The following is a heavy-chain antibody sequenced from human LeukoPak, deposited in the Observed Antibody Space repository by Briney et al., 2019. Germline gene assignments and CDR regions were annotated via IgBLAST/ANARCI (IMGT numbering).Heavy chain of an antibody. J-gene: IGHJ4*02. CDR1: GFSYSSFW. D-gene: IGHD4-17*01. CDR2: IKSDGAGT. CDR3: ARGGYGAYMG. Sequence: PGGSLRLSCAASGFSYSSFWMHRVRQAPGKGLVWVSGIKSDGAGTSYVDSVKGRFTISRDNAKNTLDLQMNSLRAEDTAVYYCARGGYGAYMGWGQGMLVTVSS. V-gene: IGHV3-74*01.